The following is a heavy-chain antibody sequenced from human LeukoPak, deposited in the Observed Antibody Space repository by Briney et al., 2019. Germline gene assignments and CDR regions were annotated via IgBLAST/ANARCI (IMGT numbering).Heavy chain of an antibody. J-gene: IGHJ3*02. CDR1: GGSISSYY. V-gene: IGHV4-59*01. CDR2: IYYSGST. Sequence: PSETLSLTCTVSGGSISSYYWSWIRQPPGKGLEWIGYIYYSGSTNYNPSLKSRVTISVDTSKNQFSLKLSSVTAADTAVYYCARDRTIFGVAGYAFDIWGQGTMVTVSS. CDR3: ARDRTIFGVAGYAFDI. D-gene: IGHD3-3*01.